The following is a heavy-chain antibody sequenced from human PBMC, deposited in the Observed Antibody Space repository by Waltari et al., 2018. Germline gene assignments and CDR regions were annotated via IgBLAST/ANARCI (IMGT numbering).Heavy chain of an antibody. CDR1: GYTFNGRY. CDR2: IKPNSGVT. CDR3: AREATHSYYYFLDV. J-gene: IGHJ6*03. Sequence: QVQLVQSGAEVKKPGASVKVSCAASGYTFNGRYRHWVRQAPGQGLEWMGRIKPNSGVTDYAQKFQDRVTMTRDTSSSTAYMGLSGLRSDDTAVYYCAREATHSYYYFLDVWGKGTTVTVSS. V-gene: IGHV1-2*06.